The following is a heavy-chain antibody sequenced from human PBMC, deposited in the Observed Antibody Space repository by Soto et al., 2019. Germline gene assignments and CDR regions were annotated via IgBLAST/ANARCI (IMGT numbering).Heavy chain of an antibody. D-gene: IGHD2-21*02. J-gene: IGHJ1*01. V-gene: IGHV3-48*03. CDR3: VGEGLCRADCYFFDI. Sequence: HPGGSLRLSCAASGFTLRNYEMTRGRQAPGKVLECVSNSSGSTNTVYYPVSTRGGISISRDYAKKSLHPQMNSLRAEDTAIYSCVGEGLCRADCYFFDICGQGNKVTVSS. CDR2: SSGSTNTV. CDR1: GFTLRNYE.